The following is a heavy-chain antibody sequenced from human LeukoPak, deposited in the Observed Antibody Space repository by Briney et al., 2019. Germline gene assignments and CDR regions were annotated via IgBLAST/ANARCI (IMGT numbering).Heavy chain of an antibody. CDR3: ARDSGELRKWYFDY. V-gene: IGHV1-69*01. J-gene: IGHJ4*02. CDR1: GGTFSSYA. D-gene: IGHD1-26*01. CDR2: IIPIFGTA. Sequence: ASVKVSCKASGGTFSSYAISWVRQAPGQGLEWMGGIIPIFGTANYAQKFQGRVTITADESTSTAYMELSGLRSEDTAVYYCARDSGELRKWYFDYWGQGTLVTVSS.